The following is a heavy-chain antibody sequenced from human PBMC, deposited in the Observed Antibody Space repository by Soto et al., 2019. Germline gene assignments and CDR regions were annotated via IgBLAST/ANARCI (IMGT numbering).Heavy chain of an antibody. CDR3: ARGDVVVVAATRYYCGMDV. V-gene: IGHV4-59*01. J-gene: IGHJ6*02. CDR1: GGSISSYY. CDR2: IYYSGST. Sequence: QVQLQESGPGLVKPSETLSLTCTVSGGSISSYYWSWIRQPPGKGLEWIGYIYYSGSTNYNPSLNRRVTISVDTSTDQFSRELSSVTAADTAVYYCARGDVVVVAATRYYCGMDVWGQGTTVTVSS. D-gene: IGHD2-15*01.